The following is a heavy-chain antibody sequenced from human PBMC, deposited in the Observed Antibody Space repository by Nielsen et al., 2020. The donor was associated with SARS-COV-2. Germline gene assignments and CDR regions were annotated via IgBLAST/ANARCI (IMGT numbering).Heavy chain of an antibody. CDR2: IRTKLNSYAT. CDR3: ARLKSENAY. Sequence: GESLKISCAASGFTLSGSAVHWVRQASGKGLEWVGRIRTKLNSYATTYAASVKGRFTISRDDSKNTAYLQMNSLKTEDTAVYYCARLKSENAYWGQGTLVTVSS. J-gene: IGHJ4*02. CDR1: GFTLSGSA. V-gene: IGHV3-73*01.